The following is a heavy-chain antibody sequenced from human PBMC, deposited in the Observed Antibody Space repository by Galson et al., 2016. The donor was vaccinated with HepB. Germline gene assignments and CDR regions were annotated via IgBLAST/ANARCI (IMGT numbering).Heavy chain of an antibody. J-gene: IGHJ4*02. V-gene: IGHV1-24*01. CDR3: ATALIIRRGVIVNPFDL. Sequence: SVKVSCKVSGYTLTDLSMHWVRQAPGKGLVWMGGFDPELGETIYAQKFQGRVTMTDDTSVDTAYMELNSLKSEDTAVYYCATALIIRRGVIVNPFDLWGQGTLVTVSS. CDR1: GYTLTDLS. D-gene: IGHD3-10*01. CDR2: FDPELGET.